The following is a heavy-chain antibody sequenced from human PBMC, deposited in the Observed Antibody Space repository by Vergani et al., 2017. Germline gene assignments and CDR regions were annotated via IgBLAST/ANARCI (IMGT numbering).Heavy chain of an antibody. CDR2: INPNGGDT. J-gene: IGHJ3*02. CDR1: GGIFNDYG. D-gene: IGHD6-19*01. Sequence: QVQVVQSGAEVKKPGSSVKVSCKASGGIFNDYGFSWVRQAPGQGLEWMGWINPNGGDTKFAQSFQGRVTLASDTSITTAYLEVKALTSDDTAIYFCTTRSGRYPSKAFDIWGQGTLVTVSS. CDR3: TTRSGRYPSKAFDI. V-gene: IGHV1-2*02.